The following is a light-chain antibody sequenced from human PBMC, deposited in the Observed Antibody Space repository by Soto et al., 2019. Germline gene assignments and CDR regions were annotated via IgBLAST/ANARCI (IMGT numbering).Light chain of an antibody. CDR2: AAS. Sequence: EIVLTHSPGTLSLSPGERATLSCRASQSVSSYYLAWYQQKPGQAPRLLIYAASSRATGIPDRFSGGGSGKYLTLTISRLEPEDFAVYYCQQCGSSQWTVGQGTKVDIK. V-gene: IGKV3-20*01. CDR3: QQCGSSQWT. CDR1: QSVSSYY. J-gene: IGKJ1*01.